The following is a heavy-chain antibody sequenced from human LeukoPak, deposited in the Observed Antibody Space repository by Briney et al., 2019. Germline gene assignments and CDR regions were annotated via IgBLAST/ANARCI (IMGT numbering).Heavy chain of an antibody. CDR1: GGSISSSSYY. CDR3: ASFEGPVWGSYRRKSPYFDY. Sequence: PSETLSLTCTVSGGSISSSSYYWSWIRQPPGKGLEWIGEINHSGSTNYNPSLKSRVTISVDTSKNQFSLKLSSVTAADTAVYYCASFEGPVWGSYRRKSPYFDYWGQGTLVTVSS. V-gene: IGHV4-39*07. J-gene: IGHJ4*02. CDR2: INHSGST. D-gene: IGHD3-16*02.